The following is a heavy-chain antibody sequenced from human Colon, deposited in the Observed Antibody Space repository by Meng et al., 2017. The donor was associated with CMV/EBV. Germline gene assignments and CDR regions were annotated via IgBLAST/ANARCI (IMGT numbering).Heavy chain of an antibody. CDR3: ARDRQAVGATDLDS. CDR1: GFSVSDSY. D-gene: IGHD1-26*01. Sequence: GGSLRLSCAASGFSVSDSYMTWVRHLPGEGLEWISIIFSGGSTYYADSVRGRFTISRDNAKNSLYLQMISLRAEDTAVYYCARDRQAVGATDLDSWGQGTLVTVSS. J-gene: IGHJ4*02. V-gene: IGHV3-66*01. CDR2: IFSGGST.